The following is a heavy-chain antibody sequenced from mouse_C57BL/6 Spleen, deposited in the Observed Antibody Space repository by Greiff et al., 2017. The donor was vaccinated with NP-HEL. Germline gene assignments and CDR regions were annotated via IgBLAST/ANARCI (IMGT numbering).Heavy chain of an antibody. Sequence: EESGPGLVKPSQSLSLTCSVTGYSITSGYYWNWIRQFPGNKLEWMGYISNDGSNNYNPSLKNRISITRDTSKNQFFLKLNSVTTEDTATYYCAREGYGSSYLDYWGQGTTLTVSS. CDR2: ISNDGSN. J-gene: IGHJ2*01. CDR3: AREGYGSSYLDY. V-gene: IGHV3-6*01. D-gene: IGHD1-1*01. CDR1: GYSITSGYY.